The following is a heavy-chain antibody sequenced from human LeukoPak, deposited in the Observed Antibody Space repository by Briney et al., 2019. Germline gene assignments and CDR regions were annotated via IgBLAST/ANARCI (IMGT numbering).Heavy chain of an antibody. Sequence: PSETVSCTCTGYGFSTSSYYWSWIRHPAGNGLEWLGRIYTSGSTNYNPSLKSRVTMSVDTSKNQFSLKLSSVTAADTAVYYCARDLSVVVVDDAFDIWGQGTMVTVSS. CDR1: GFSTSSYY. CDR2: IYTSGST. CDR3: ARDLSVVVVDDAFDI. D-gene: IGHD2-15*01. V-gene: IGHV4-4*07. J-gene: IGHJ3*02.